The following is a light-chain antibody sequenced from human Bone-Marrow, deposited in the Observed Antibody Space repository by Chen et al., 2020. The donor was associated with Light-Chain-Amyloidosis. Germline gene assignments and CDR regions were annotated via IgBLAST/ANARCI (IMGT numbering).Light chain of an antibody. J-gene: IGLJ2*01. V-gene: IGLV3-21*02. CDR3: QVWDSRSDHVV. CDR2: DDN. Sequence: SYVLTQPPSVSVAPGQTARIACGGNNIGSKGVHWYQQKPGQAPVLVVSDDNARPSGIPERFSGSNSGNTATLTINRVEAGDEADYYCQVWDSRSDHVVFGGGTKLTVL. CDR1: NIGSKG.